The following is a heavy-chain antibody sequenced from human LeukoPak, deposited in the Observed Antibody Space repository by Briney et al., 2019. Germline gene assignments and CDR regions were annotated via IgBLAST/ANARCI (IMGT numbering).Heavy chain of an antibody. CDR2: INQRGST. V-gene: IGHV4-34*01. CDR3: ARGRGDSGYPWGFDY. CDR1: GGSFSGYY. Sequence: SETLSLTCAVYGGSFSGYYWSWIRQPPGKGLEWIGEINQRGSTNYNPSPKSRVTISADPSKNQFSLKLSSVTAADTAVYYCARGRGDSGYPWGFDYWGQGTLVTVSS. J-gene: IGHJ4*02. D-gene: IGHD5-12*01.